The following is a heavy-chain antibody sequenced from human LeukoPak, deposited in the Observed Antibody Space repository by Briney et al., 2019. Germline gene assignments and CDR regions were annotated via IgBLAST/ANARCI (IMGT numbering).Heavy chain of an antibody. CDR1: GLNFSTYA. D-gene: IGHD3-3*01. V-gene: IGHV3-23*01. CDR2: ISGSDGST. J-gene: IGHJ3*02. CDR3: AKDRRSLEWLLCRLAFDI. Sequence: GGSLRLSCAASGLNFSTYAMSWVRQAPGKGLEWVSVISGSDGSTHYADSVKGRFTISRDNFKNTLYLQMNSLRAEDTAVYYCAKDRRSLEWLLCRLAFDIWGQGTMVTVSS.